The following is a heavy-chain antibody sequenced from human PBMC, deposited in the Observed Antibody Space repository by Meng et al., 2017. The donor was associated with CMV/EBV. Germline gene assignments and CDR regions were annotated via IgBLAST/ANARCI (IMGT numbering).Heavy chain of an antibody. CDR1: GYTFTSYY. J-gene: IGHJ6*02. CDR3: ARDRIVVVPGMDV. Sequence: ASVKVSCKASGYTFTSYYMHWVRQAPGQGLEWMGIINPSGGSRSYAQKFQGRVTMTRDTSTSTVYMELSSLRSEDTAVYYCARDRIVVVPGMDVWGQGTTVTVSS. D-gene: IGHD2-2*01. CDR2: INPSGGSR. V-gene: IGHV1-46*01.